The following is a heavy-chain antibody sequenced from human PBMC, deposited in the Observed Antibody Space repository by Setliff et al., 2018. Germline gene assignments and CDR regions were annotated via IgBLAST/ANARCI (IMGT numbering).Heavy chain of an antibody. J-gene: IGHJ3*02. V-gene: IGHV1-69*10. Sequence: SVKVSCKASGYTFISYAISWVRQAPGQGLEWMGGIIPILGIANYAQKLQGRVTITADESTSTAYMELSSLRSEDPAVYYCARELLDGYDAFDIWGQGTMVTVSS. CDR1: GYTFISYA. CDR3: ARELLDGYDAFDI. CDR2: IIPILGIA. D-gene: IGHD3-10*01.